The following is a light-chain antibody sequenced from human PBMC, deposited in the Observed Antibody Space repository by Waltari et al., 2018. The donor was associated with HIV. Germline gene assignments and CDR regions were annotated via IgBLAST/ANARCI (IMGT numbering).Light chain of an antibody. V-gene: IGLV1-44*01. Sequence: QSVLTQPPSASGTPGQRVTISCSGSSSSIGSNTVNWFQQLPGTAPKLLIYSNNQRPSGVPDRFSGSKSGTSASLAISGLRSEDEADYYCAAWDDSLRGFYVFGTGTKVTVL. J-gene: IGLJ1*01. CDR3: AAWDDSLRGFYV. CDR2: SNN. CDR1: SSSIGSNT.